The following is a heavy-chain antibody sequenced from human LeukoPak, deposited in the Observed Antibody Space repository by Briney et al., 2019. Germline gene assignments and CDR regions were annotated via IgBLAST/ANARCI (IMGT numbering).Heavy chain of an antibody. Sequence: PGGSLRLSCAASGFTFSSYSMNWVRQAPGKGLEWVSSISSSSSYIYYADSVKGRFTISRDNAKNSLYLQMNSLRAEDTAVYYCARDVRSIAAAGTGGDYWGQGTLVTVHS. CDR2: ISSSSSYI. CDR3: ARDVRSIAAAGTGGDY. J-gene: IGHJ4*02. D-gene: IGHD6-13*01. CDR1: GFTFSSYS. V-gene: IGHV3-21*01.